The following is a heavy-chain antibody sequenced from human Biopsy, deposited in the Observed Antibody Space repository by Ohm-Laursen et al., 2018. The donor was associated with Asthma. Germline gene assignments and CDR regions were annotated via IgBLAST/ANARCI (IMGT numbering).Heavy chain of an antibody. Sequence: RVSCKLSGYSLSDLFMNWVRQAPGQGLEWMGGLDHEESGTVNARRFQGRVTMTEDTSTDTAYMELSSLSSDDTAVYYCASDFPKDYVRYNFQFWGQGTLVTVSS. J-gene: IGHJ4*02. V-gene: IGHV1-24*01. CDR1: GYSLSDLF. CDR2: LDHEESGT. D-gene: IGHD4-17*01. CDR3: ASDFPKDYVRYNFQF.